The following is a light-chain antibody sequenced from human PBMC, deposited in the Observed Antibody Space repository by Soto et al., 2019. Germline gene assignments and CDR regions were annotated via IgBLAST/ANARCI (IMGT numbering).Light chain of an antibody. J-gene: IGLJ1*01. CDR3: SSFTTSYFYV. CDR2: GVT. V-gene: IGLV2-14*01. CDR1: GSDIGAYNY. Sequence: QSALTQPASVSGSPGQSITISCTGSGSDIGAYNYVSWYQQHPGKAPKLLIHGVTRRPSGVSSRFSASKSAYTASLTISGLHAEDEANYYCSSFTTSYFYVFGPGTKVTGL.